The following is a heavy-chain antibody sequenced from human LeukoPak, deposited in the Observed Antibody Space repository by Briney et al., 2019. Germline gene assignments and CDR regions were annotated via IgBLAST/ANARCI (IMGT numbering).Heavy chain of an antibody. V-gene: IGHV3-21*01. J-gene: IGHJ4*02. CDR2: ISSSSSYI. CDR3: AREQTQWELLGEFDY. D-gene: IGHD1-26*01. CDR1: GFTFSSYS. Sequence: GGSLRLSCAASGFTFSSYSMNWVRQAPGKGLEWVSSISSSSSYIYYADSVKGRFTISRDNAKNSLYLQMNSLRAEDTAVYYCAREQTQWELLGEFDYWGQGTLVTVSS.